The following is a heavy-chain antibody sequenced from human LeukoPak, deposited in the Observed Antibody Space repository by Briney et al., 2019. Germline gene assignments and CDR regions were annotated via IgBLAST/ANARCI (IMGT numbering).Heavy chain of an antibody. D-gene: IGHD3-16*01. CDR1: GFTFSSYS. CDR3: ARDQGAPGLFDY. Sequence: PGRSLRLSCAASGFTFSSYSMNWVRQAPGKGLEWVSSISSSSSYIYYADSVKGRFTISRDNAKNSLYLQMNSLRAEDTAVYYCARDQGAPGLFDYWGQGTLVTVSS. CDR2: ISSSSSYI. J-gene: IGHJ4*02. V-gene: IGHV3-21*01.